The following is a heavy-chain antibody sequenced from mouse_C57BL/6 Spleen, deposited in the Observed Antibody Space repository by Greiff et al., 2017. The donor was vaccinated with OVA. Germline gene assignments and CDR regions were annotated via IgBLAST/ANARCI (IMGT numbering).Heavy chain of an antibody. D-gene: IGHD1-1*01. CDR3: ADVSSYYARDF. J-gene: IGHJ4*01. CDR1: GFNIKDYY. CDR2: IDPEDGDT. V-gene: IGHV14-2*01. Sequence: VQLQQSGAELVKPGASVELSCTASGFNIKDYYMHWVKQRTEQGLEWIGRIDPEDGDTKYDPKFQGKATITADTSSNTAYLQLSSLTSEDPAVYEGADVSSYYARDFWGQGTSVTVSS.